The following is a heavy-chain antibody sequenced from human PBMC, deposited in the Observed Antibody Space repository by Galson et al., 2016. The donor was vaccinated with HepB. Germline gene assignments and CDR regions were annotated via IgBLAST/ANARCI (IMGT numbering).Heavy chain of an antibody. J-gene: IGHJ4*02. V-gene: IGHV1-3*01. D-gene: IGHD5-24*01. CDR2: INAGNGNT. CDR3: ARERPNVYNPYYFDH. Sequence: SVKVSCKASGYHFSDNPMAWMRQAPGQGLEWMGWINAGNGNTKYSQKFQGRVTITRDTSASTAYMELSSLRSEDTAVYYCARERPNVYNPYYFDHWGQGTLVTVSS. CDR1: GYHFSDNP.